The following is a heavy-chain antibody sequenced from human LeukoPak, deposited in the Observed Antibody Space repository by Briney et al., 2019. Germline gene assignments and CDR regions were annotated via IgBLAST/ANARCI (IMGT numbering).Heavy chain of an antibody. CDR2: IYTSGST. CDR1: GGSISSYY. V-gene: IGHV4-4*07. D-gene: IGHD2-2*01. Sequence: SETLSLTCTVSGGSISSYYWSWIRQPAGKGLEWIGRIYTSGSTNYNPSLKSRVTMSVDTSKNQFSLKLSSVTAADTAVYYCAREPNDIWVVVPADAFDIWGQGTMVTVSS. CDR3: AREPNDIWVVVPADAFDI. J-gene: IGHJ3*02.